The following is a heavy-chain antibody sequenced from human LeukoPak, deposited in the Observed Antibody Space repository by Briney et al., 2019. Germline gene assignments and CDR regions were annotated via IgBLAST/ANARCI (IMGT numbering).Heavy chain of an antibody. V-gene: IGHV1-2*02. CDR2: INPNSGGT. CDR1: GYTFTGYY. J-gene: IGHJ4*02. CDR3: ATERGGIVVVPAATHYFDY. D-gene: IGHD2-2*01. Sequence: GASVKVSCKASGYTFTGYYMHWVRQAPGQGPEWMGWINPNSGGTNYAQKFQGRVTMTRDTSISTAYMELSRLRSDDTAVYYCATERGGIVVVPAATHYFDYWGQGTLVTVSS.